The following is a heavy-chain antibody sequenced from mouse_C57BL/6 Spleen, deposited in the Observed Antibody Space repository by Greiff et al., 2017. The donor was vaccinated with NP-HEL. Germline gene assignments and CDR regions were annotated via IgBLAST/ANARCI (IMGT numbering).Heavy chain of an antibody. J-gene: IGHJ4*01. V-gene: IGHV2-2*01. CDR2: IWSGGST. D-gene: IGHD1-1*01. Sequence: LQESGPGLVQPSQSLTITCTVSGFSLTSYGVHWVRQSPGKGLEWLGVIWSGGSTDYNAAFISRLSISKDNSKSQVFFKMNSLQADDTAIYYCARKGDGSSGYYAMDYWGQGTSVTVSS. CDR1: GFSLTSYG. CDR3: ARKGDGSSGYYAMDY.